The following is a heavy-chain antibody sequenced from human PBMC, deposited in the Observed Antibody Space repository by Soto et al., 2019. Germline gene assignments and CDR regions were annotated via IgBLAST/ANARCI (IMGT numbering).Heavy chain of an antibody. V-gene: IGHV5-10-1*01. CDR2: IDPSDSYT. CDR3: ARTVANYYYYGMDV. D-gene: IGHD4-4*01. J-gene: IGHJ6*02. CDR1: GYSFTSYW. Sequence: PGESLKISCKGSGYSFTSYWISWVRQMPGKGLEWMGRIDPSDSYTNYSPSFQGHVTISADKSISTAYLQWSSLRASDTAMYYCARTVANYYYYGMDVWGQGTTVTVSS.